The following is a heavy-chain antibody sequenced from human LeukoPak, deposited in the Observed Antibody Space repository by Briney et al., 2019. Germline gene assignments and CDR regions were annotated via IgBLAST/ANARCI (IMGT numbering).Heavy chain of an antibody. CDR2: VNLSGGST. CDR3: ARDLEKYQLLYAFDY. CDR1: GYTFTSYY. V-gene: IGHV1-46*01. J-gene: IGHJ4*02. Sequence: ASVKVSCKASGYTFTSYYMHWVRQAPGQGLEWMGIVNLSGGSTSYAQKFQGRVTMTRDTSTSTVYMELSSLRSEDMAVYYCARDLEKYQLLYAFDYWGLGTLVTVSS. D-gene: IGHD2-2*02.